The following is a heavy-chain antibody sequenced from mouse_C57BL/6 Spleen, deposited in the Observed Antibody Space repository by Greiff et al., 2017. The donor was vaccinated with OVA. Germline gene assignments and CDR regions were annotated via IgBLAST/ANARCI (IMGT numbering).Heavy chain of an antibody. CDR2: INYDGSST. CDR1: GFTFSDYY. J-gene: IGHJ2*01. V-gene: IGHV5-16*01. D-gene: IGHD1-1*01. Sequence: EVMLVESEGGLVQPGSSMKLSCTASGFTFSDYYMAWVRQVPEKGLEWVANINYDGSSTYYLDSLKSRFIISRYNAKNILYLQMSSLKSEDTATYYCARDRYYYGSSYLDYWGQGTTLTVSS. CDR3: ARDRYYYGSSYLDY.